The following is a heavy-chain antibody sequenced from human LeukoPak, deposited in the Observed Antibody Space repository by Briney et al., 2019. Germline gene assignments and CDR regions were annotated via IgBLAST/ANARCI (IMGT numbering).Heavy chain of an antibody. CDR1: GFTFSSYA. J-gene: IGHJ4*02. D-gene: IGHD2-2*01. CDR2: ISGSGGST. V-gene: IGHV3-23*01. CDR3: AKSKPQGIVVVPAASHY. Sequence: PPGGSLRLSCAASGFTFSSYAMTWVRQAPGKGLEWVSAISGSGGSTYYADSVKGRFTISRDNSKNTLYLQMNSLRAEDTAVYYCAKSKPQGIVVVPAASHYWGQRTLVTVSS.